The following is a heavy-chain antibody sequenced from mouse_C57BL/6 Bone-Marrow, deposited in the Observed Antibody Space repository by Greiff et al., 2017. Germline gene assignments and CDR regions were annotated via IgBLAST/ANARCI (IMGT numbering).Heavy chain of an antibody. V-gene: IGHV5-9*01. Sequence: EVKVEESGGGLVKPGGSLKLSCAASGFTFSSYTMSWVRQTPEQRLEWVATISGGGGNTYYPDSVKGRFTFSRDNAKNTLYLHMSSLRSEDTALYYCARRVFDYWGQGTTLTVSS. J-gene: IGHJ2*01. CDR3: ARRVFDY. CDR2: ISGGGGNT. CDR1: GFTFSSYT.